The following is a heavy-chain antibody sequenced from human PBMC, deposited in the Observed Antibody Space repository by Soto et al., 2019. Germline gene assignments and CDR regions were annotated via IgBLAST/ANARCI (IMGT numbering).Heavy chain of an antibody. D-gene: IGHD6-19*01. V-gene: IGHV2-5*02. CDR1: GFPLSTSEVG. Sequence: QITLKESGPTLVKPTQTLTLTCTFSGFPLSTSEVGVGWIRQPPGKALQWLALIYWDDDKRYSPSLKSRLTITNDTSKNQVVLTMTNMDPVDTATYYCAHAPGIAVTTNWFDPWGQGILVTVSS. CDR2: IYWDDDK. J-gene: IGHJ5*02. CDR3: AHAPGIAVTTNWFDP.